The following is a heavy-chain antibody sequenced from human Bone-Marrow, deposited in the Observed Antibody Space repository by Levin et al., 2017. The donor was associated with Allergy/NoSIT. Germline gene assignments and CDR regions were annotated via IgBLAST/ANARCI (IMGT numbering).Heavy chain of an antibody. CDR3: AKVDFEHVKPAAVYPRGPSGNMDV. J-gene: IGHJ6*02. D-gene: IGHD2-2*01. CDR1: GFTFSSYA. CDR2: ISGSGGST. V-gene: IGHV3-23*01. Sequence: GGSLRLSCAASGFTFSSYAMSWVRQAPGKGLEWVSAISGSGGSTYYADSVKGRFTISRDNSKNTLYLQMNSLRAEDTAVYYCAKVDFEHVKPAAVYPRGPSGNMDVWGQGTTVTVSS.